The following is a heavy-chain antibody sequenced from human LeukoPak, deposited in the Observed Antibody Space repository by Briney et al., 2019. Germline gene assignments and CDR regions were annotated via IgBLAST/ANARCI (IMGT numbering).Heavy chain of an antibody. J-gene: IGHJ5*02. CDR1: GYTFTSYG. D-gene: IGHD6-19*01. CDR3: ARATRVWSSGWYDL. CDR2: ISAYNGNT. Sequence: ASVKVSCKASGYTFTSYGISWVRQAPGQGLEWMGWISAYNGNTKYSQEFQGRVTITRDTSASTAYMELSSLRSEDMAVYYCARATRVWSSGWYDLWGQGTLVTVSS. V-gene: IGHV1-18*03.